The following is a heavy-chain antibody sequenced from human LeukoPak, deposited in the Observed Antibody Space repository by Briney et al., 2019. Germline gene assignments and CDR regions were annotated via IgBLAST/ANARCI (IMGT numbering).Heavy chain of an antibody. J-gene: IGHJ4*02. V-gene: IGHV3-74*01. CDR3: ARDRVVVGRFDY. D-gene: IGHD2-2*01. Sequence: GGSLRLSCAAYGFTFSSYWMHWVRQAPGKGLVWVSRINSDGSSTSYADSVKGRFTISRDNAKNTLYLQMNSLRAEDTAVYYCARDRVVVGRFDYWGQGTLVTVSS. CDR1: GFTFSSYW. CDR2: INSDGSST.